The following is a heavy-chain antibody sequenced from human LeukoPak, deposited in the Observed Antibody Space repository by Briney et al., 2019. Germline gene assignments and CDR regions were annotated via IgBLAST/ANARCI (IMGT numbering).Heavy chain of an antibody. CDR3: ARGGSTGTNLNWVDP. CDR2: IYYSGST. Sequence: ETLSLTCTVSGGSISSYYWSWIRQPPGKGLEWIGYIYYSGSTNYNPSLKSRVTISVDTSKNQFSLKLSSVAAADTAVYYCARGGSTGTNLNWVDPWGQGTLVTVSS. CDR1: GGSISSYY. V-gene: IGHV4-59*01. D-gene: IGHD1-1*01. J-gene: IGHJ5*02.